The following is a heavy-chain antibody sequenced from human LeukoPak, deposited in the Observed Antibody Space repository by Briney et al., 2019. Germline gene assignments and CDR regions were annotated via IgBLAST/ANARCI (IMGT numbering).Heavy chain of an antibody. V-gene: IGHV4-61*02. CDR1: GGSISSGSYY. Sequence: PSETLSLTCTVSGGSISSGSYYWSWIRQPARKGLEWIGRIYTSGSTNYNPSLKSRVTISVDTSKNQFSLKLSSVTAADTAVYYCAREYYDFWSGKPTYFDYWGQGTLVTVSS. D-gene: IGHD3-3*01. CDR2: IYTSGST. J-gene: IGHJ4*02. CDR3: AREYYDFWSGKPTYFDY.